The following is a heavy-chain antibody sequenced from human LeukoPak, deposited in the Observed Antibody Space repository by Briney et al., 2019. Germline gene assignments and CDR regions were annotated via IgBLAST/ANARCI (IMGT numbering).Heavy chain of an antibody. CDR1: GFTFSSYG. V-gene: IGHV3-30*03. J-gene: IGHJ1*01. D-gene: IGHD4-23*01. CDR3: APGYGGNSYFQH. CDR2: ISYDGSNK. Sequence: GGSLRLSCAASGFTFSSYGMHWVRQAPGKGLEWVAVISYDGSNKYYADSVKGRFTISRDNSKNTLYLQMNSLRAEDTAVYYCAPGYGGNSYFQHWGQGTLVTVSS.